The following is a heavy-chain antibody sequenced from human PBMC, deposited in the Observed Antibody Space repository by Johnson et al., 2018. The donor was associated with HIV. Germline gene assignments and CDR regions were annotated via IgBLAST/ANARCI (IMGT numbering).Heavy chain of an antibody. CDR2: TSYDGRNK. V-gene: IGHV3-30*03. CDR3: ATNFLWFWEFHDAFDI. J-gene: IGHJ3*02. CDR1: GFTFSSYG. Sequence: QVQLVESGGGLVQPGGSLRLSCTASGFTFSSYGMHWVRQAPGKGLEWVAVTSYDGRNKHYADSVKGRFTISRGDSKNTMYLQMNSLRAEETAVYYCATNFLWFWEFHDAFDIWGQGTMVTVSS. D-gene: IGHD3-10*01.